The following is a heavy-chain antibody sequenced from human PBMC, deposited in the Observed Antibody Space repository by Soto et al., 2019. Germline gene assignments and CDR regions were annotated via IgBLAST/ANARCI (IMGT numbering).Heavy chain of an antibody. CDR3: ARSLGWYAIDY. CDR1: GVSIGSDYY. V-gene: IGHV4-4*02. CDR2: MSHIGSV. Sequence: QVLLQESGPGLVQPSGTLSLSCVVSGVSIGSDYYWGWVRQPPGKGLEWLGDMSHIGSVNYNPSLKSRVTISMDKSQNQFSLELDSVTAADTAVYYCARSLGWYAIDYWGQGTRVIVSS. J-gene: IGHJ4*02. D-gene: IGHD6-19*01.